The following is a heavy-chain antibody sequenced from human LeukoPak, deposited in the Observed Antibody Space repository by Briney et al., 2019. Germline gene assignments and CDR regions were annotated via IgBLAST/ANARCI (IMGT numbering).Heavy chain of an antibody. V-gene: IGHV4-38-2*02. J-gene: IGHJ4*02. CDR3: ATDSYCSNGVCRGPFDY. CDR2: FYQIGTT. D-gene: IGHD2-8*01. CDR1: GYSISSGYY. Sequence: SETLSLTCTVSGYSISSGYYWGWIRQPPGKGLEWIGIFYQIGTTYFNPSLKSRLTMPVDPPKNQFSLRLNSVTAAYTAVYYSATDSYCSNGVCRGPFDYWGQGTLVTVSS.